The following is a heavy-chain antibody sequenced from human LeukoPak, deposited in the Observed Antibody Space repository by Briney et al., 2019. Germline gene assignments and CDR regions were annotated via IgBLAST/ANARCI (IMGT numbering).Heavy chain of an antibody. J-gene: IGHJ3*02. CDR2: ISAYNGNT. D-gene: IGHD1-26*01. Sequence: ASVKVSCKASGYTFTSYGISWARQAPGQGLEWMGWISAYNGNTNYAQKLQGRVTMTTDTSTSTAYMELRSLRSDDTAVYYCARDQGIVGATAAFDIWGQGTMVTVSS. V-gene: IGHV1-18*01. CDR1: GYTFTSYG. CDR3: ARDQGIVGATAAFDI.